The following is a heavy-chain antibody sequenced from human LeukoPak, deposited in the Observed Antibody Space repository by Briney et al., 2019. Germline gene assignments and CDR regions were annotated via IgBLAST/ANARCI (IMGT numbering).Heavy chain of an antibody. V-gene: IGHV3-30*02. CDR1: GFTFSSYG. D-gene: IGHD5-24*01. CDR2: IQYDGSNE. CDR3: ARDSESRDGYILDGFHI. Sequence: GGSLRLSCAASGFTFSSYGMHWVRQAPGKGLEWVAYIQYDGSNEQYAHSVKGRFRISRDSSKNILYLQINSLRVEDTAVYYCARDSESRDGYILDGFHIWGQGTMVTVSS. J-gene: IGHJ3*02.